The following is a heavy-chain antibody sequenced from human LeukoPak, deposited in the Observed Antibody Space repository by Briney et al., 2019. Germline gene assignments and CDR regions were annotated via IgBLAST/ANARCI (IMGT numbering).Heavy chain of an antibody. CDR3: ARVHTSSYAADL. CDR1: GFTFSTYS. CDR2: ISSSSSTI. Sequence: GGSLRLSCAASGFTFSTYSIDWVRQAPGKGLEWISYISSSSSTIDFADSVKGRFTIPRDNARNSVYLQMNSLRAEDTAVYYCARVHTSSYAADLWGQGTLVTVSS. J-gene: IGHJ5*02. D-gene: IGHD3-22*01. V-gene: IGHV3-48*04.